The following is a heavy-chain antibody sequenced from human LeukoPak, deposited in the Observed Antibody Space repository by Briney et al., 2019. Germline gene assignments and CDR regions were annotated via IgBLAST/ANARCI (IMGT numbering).Heavy chain of an antibody. Sequence: SETLSLTCTVSGYSISSGYYWAWVRQPPGKGLEWIGSIYYSGSTYYNPSLKSRVTISLDTSKNQFSLRLRSVTAADTAVYYCARDLYGGNSGAVDIWGQGTMVTVSS. D-gene: IGHD4-23*01. V-gene: IGHV4-38-2*02. J-gene: IGHJ3*02. CDR3: ARDLYGGNSGAVDI. CDR1: GYSISSGYY. CDR2: IYYSGST.